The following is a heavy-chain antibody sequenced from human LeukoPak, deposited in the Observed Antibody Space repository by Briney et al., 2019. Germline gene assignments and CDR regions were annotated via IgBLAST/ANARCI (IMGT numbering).Heavy chain of an antibody. CDR1: GYTFTDHF. V-gene: IGHV1-2*02. CDR3: ARGIVGAHQLIAY. J-gene: IGHJ4*02. CDR2: IDPNNGGT. Sequence: ASVKVSCKASGYTFTDHFLHWVRQAPGQGPEWMGWIDPNNGGTISAQKFQGRVTMTRDTSISTAYMELNSLTSDDSAVYYCARGIVGAHQLIAYWGQGTLVTVSS. D-gene: IGHD1-26*01.